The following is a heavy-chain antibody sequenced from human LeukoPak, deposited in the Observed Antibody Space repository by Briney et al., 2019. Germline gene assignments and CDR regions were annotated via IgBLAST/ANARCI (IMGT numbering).Heavy chain of an antibody. D-gene: IGHD5-18*01. CDR3: ARDKRHSYGRYFDP. J-gene: IGHJ4*02. Sequence: SETLSLTCTVSGDSLSTYHWNWIRKPPGKGLEWIGYMQSTGNSNYNSSLKNRVNIFVDMSKSLFVLNLRSVTAADTAVYCCARDKRHSYGRYFDPWGQGMLVTVSS. CDR1: GDSLSTYH. CDR2: MQSTGNS. V-gene: IGHV4-59*01.